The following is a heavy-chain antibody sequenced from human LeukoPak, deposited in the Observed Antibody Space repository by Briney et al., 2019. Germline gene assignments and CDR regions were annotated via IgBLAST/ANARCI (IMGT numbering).Heavy chain of an antibody. Sequence: GESLKISRKGSGYSFTSYWIGWVRQMPGKGLEWMGIIYPGDSYTRYSPSFQGQVTISADKSISTAYLQWSSLKASDTAMYYCARQRSSSWYDNDYWGQGTLVTVSS. V-gene: IGHV5-51*01. CDR2: IYPGDSYT. J-gene: IGHJ4*02. D-gene: IGHD6-13*01. CDR3: ARQRSSSWYDNDY. CDR1: GYSFTSYW.